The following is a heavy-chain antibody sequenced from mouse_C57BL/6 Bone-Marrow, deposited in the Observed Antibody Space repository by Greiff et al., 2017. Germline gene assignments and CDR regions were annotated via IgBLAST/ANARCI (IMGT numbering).Heavy chain of an antibody. D-gene: IGHD3-3*01. V-gene: IGHV1-59*01. CDR2: IDPSDSYT. CDR1: GYTFTSYW. J-gene: IGHJ2*01. Sequence: VQLMQSGAELVRPGTSVKLSCKASGYTFTSYWMHWVKQRPGQGLEWIGGIDPSDSYTNYNQKFKGKATLTVDTSSSTAYMQLSSLTSEDSAVXYCAEGADYWGQGTTLTVSS. CDR3: AEGADY.